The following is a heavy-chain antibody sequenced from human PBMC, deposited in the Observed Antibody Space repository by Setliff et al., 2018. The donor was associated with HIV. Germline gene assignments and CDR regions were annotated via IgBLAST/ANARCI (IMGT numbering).Heavy chain of an antibody. Sequence: SETLSLTCTVSGDSISSYSWNWIRQPPGRGLEWMGYVYASGETNYNPSLKSRVTISLDTSKNQFSLKLSSLTAADTAVYYCARDNWGSLDYWGQGMLVTVSS. V-gene: IGHV4-4*09. CDR3: ARDNWGSLDY. D-gene: IGHD7-27*01. J-gene: IGHJ4*02. CDR2: VYASGET. CDR1: GDSISSYS.